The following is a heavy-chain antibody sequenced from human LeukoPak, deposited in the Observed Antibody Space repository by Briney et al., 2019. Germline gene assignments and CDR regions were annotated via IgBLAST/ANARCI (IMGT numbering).Heavy chain of an antibody. CDR3: AFRRGSYYRGDAFDI. J-gene: IGHJ3*02. CDR2: IRYDGSNK. D-gene: IGHD1-26*01. CDR1: GFTFSSYG. V-gene: IGHV3-30*02. Sequence: GGSLRLSCAASGFTFSSYGMHWVREAPGKGVEWVAFIRYDGSNKYYADSVKGRFTISRDNSKNTLYLQMNSLRAEDTAVYYCAFRRGSYYRGDAFDIWGQGTMVTVSS.